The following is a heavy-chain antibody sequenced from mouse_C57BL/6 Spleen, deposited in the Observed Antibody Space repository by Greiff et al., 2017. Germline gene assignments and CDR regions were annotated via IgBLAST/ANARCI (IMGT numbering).Heavy chain of an antibody. Sequence: VQLQQSGAELVKPGASVKISCKASGYAFSSYWMNWVKQRPGKGLEWIGQIYPGDGDTNYNEKFKGKATLTADKSSSTAYMQLSSLTSEDSAVYFWARGSYGTSYGYWGQGTTLTVSS. CDR1: GYAFSSYW. D-gene: IGHD1-1*01. V-gene: IGHV1-80*01. CDR3: ARGSYGTSYGY. J-gene: IGHJ2*01. CDR2: IYPGDGDT.